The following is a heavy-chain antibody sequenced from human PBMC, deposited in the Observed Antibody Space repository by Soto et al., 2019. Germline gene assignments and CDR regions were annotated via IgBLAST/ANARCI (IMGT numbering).Heavy chain of an antibody. CDR2: ISAYNGNT. J-gene: IGHJ6*02. V-gene: IGHV1-18*04. CDR3: ARDIVVVPAAIGTPFYYYYGMDV. D-gene: IGHD2-2*01. CDR1: GYPFTSSG. Sequence: SVKVTCRASGYPFTSSGVSWVRQAPGERLEWMGLISAYNGNTNYAQKLQGRVTMTTDTSTSTAYMELRSLRSDDTAVYYCARDIVVVPAAIGTPFYYYYGMDVWGQGTTVTVSS.